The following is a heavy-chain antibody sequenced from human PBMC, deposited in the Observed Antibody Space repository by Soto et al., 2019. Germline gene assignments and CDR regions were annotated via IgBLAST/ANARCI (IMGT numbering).Heavy chain of an antibody. CDR3: ARDSSCSSDY. V-gene: IGHV3-48*02. J-gene: IGHJ4*02. Sequence: EVQLVESGGGLVQPGGSLRLSCAASGFTFSGYNMNWVRQAPGKGLEWISCVKSDSSGTCYADSVKGRFTMSRDNAKNSLYLQMNSPRDEDTAVYCCARDSSCSSDYWGQGTLVAVSS. D-gene: IGHD2-2*01. CDR2: VKSDSSGT. CDR1: GFTFSGYN.